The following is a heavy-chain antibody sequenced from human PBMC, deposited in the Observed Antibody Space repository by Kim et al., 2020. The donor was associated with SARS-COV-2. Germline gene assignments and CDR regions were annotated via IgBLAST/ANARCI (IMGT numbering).Heavy chain of an antibody. J-gene: IGHJ3*02. Sequence: RVTISVDTSKNQFSLKLSSVTAADTAVYYCAREHVLRYFDWLKGADAFDIWGQGTMVTVSS. V-gene: IGHV4-39*02. CDR3: AREHVLRYFDWLKGADAFDI. D-gene: IGHD3-9*01.